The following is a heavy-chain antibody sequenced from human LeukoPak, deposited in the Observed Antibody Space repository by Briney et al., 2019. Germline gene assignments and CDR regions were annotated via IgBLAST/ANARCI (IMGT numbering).Heavy chain of an antibody. CDR1: GFTVSSNY. D-gene: IGHD3-22*01. CDR2: IYSGGST. J-gene: IGHJ4*02. CDR3: ARDALWNTYYYDSSGYE. V-gene: IGHV3-66*01. Sequence: GGSLRLSCAASGFTVSSNYMSWVRQAPGKGLEWVSVIYSGGSTYYADSVKGRFTISRDNSKNTLYLQMNSLRAEDTAAYYCARDALWNTYYYDSSGYEWGQGTLVTVSS.